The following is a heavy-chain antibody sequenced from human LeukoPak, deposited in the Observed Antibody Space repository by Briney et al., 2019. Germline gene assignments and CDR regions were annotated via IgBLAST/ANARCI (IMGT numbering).Heavy chain of an antibody. CDR2: IKSKTDGGTT. J-gene: IGHJ4*02. D-gene: IGHD2-21*02. CDR3: TREAVTANGYFDY. V-gene: IGHV3-15*01. CDR1: GFTFSNAW. Sequence: GGSLRLSCAASGFTFSNAWMTWVRPAPGKGRGWVGRIKSKTDGGTTDYAAPVKGRFTISRDDSKNTLYLQMNSLKTEDTAVYYCTREAVTANGYFDYWGQGTLVTVSS.